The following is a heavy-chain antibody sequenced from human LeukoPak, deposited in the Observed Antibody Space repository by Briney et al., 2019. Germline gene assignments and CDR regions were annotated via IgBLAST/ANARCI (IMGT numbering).Heavy chain of an antibody. CDR3: ARAAELGIVEENDY. Sequence: VASVKVSCKASGYTFTSYDINWVRQAPGQGLEWMGWMNPNSGNTGYAQKFQGRVTMTRNTSISTAYMELSSLRSEDTAVYYCARAAELGIVEENDYWGQGTLVTVSS. J-gene: IGHJ4*02. CDR1: GYTFTSYD. V-gene: IGHV1-8*01. CDR2: MNPNSGNT. D-gene: IGHD7-27*01.